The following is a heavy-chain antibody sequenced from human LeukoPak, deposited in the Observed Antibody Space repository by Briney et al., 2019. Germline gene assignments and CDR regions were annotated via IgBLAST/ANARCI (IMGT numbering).Heavy chain of an antibody. CDR1: GFLFGNHW. CDR3: ARGPTYGSRCDFLDS. J-gene: IGHJ5*01. D-gene: IGHD3-10*01. V-gene: IGHV3-7*01. CDR2: IKQGGSEK. Sequence: GGSLRLHCAASGFLFGNHWMSWVRQAPGKGLEWVADIKQGGSEKVYVDAVKGRFTIFRDDAKNSLSLQMDSLRPEDTAIYYCARGPTYGSRCDFLDSWGQGTRVTVSS.